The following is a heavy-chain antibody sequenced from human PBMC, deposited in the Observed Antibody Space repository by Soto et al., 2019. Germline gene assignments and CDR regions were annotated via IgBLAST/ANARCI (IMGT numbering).Heavy chain of an antibody. CDR2: INHSGST. D-gene: IGHD3-22*01. CDR1: GGSISTYY. V-gene: IGHV4-34*01. J-gene: IGHJ4*02. Sequence: SETLSLTCTVSGGSISTYYWSWICQPPGKGLEWIGEINHSGSTNYNPSLKSRVTISVDTSKNQFSLKLSSVTAADTAVYYCARGIIKVVWLLRKKPYYFDSWGQGALVTVSS. CDR3: ARGIIKVVWLLRKKPYYFDS.